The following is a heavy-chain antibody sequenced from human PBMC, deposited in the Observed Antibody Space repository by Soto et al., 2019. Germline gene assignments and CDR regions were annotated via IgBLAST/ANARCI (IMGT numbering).Heavy chain of an antibody. V-gene: IGHV1-69*12. CDR1: GGTFSSYA. J-gene: IGHJ2*01. CDR2: IIPIFGTT. D-gene: IGHD2-15*01. CDR3: ARVLTVVKSFHYWYFDL. Sequence: QVQLVQSGAAVKKPGSSVKVSCKASGGTFSSYAISWVRQAPGQGLEWMGGIIPIFGTTNYAQKFQGRVTITADESTSTAYMERSSLRSEDTAVYYCARVLTVVKSFHYWYFDLWGRGTLVSVSS.